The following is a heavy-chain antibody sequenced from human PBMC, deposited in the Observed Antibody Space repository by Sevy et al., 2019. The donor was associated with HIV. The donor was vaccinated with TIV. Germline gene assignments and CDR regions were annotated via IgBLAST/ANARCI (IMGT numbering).Heavy chain of an antibody. CDR2: IYYSGST. J-gene: IGHJ5*02. Sequence: SENLSLTCTVSGGSISSSSYYWGWIRQPPGKGLEWIGSIYYSGSTYYNPSLKSRVTISVDTSKNQFSLKLSSVTAADTAVYYCARQGGTEGYNPWGQGTLVTVSS. D-gene: IGHD1-1*01. V-gene: IGHV4-39*01. CDR3: ARQGGTEGYNP. CDR1: GGSISSSSYY.